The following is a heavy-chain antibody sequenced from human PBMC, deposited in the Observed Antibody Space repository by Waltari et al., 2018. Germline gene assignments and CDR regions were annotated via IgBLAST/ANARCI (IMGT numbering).Heavy chain of an antibody. CDR3: QRGILRGVVPAAIHSDAFDI. J-gene: IGHJ3*02. CDR1: GGTVSSYA. CDR2: ITPSVGIG. D-gene: IGHD2-2*01. V-gene: IGHV1-69*04. Sequence: VQLVQSGAEEKQHGSSVKVSCKASGGTVSSYAISWVRQAPGQGLEWMGRITPSVGIGNYAHECQGRVTSTADKSTSMAYMELSSLRSEDTAVYYCQRGILRGVVPAAIHSDAFDIWGQGTMVTVSS.